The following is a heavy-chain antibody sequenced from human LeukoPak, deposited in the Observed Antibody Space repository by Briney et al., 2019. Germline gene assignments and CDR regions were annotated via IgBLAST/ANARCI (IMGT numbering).Heavy chain of an antibody. Sequence: SETLSLTCTASDDSISRDFWTWIRQPPGKALEWIGYIYYSGSTNYKPSLKSRGTISVDTSKNQFSLKLSSMTAADTAVYYCARQMYSGTLDYWGPGTLVIVSS. CDR2: IYYSGST. J-gene: IGHJ4*02. V-gene: IGHV4-59*08. D-gene: IGHD1-1*01. CDR1: DDSISRDF. CDR3: ARQMYSGTLDY.